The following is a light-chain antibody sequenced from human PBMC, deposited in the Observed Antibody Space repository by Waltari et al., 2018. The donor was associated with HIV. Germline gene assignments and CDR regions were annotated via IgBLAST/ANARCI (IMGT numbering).Light chain of an antibody. CDR2: ANS. V-gene: IGLV1-40*01. CDR3: QSFDSSLNAYV. CDR1: ISTIGATFD. Sequence: QSVLTQAPSVSGAPGQRVTISCTGSISTIGATFDVHWYQLLPGSSPKLLIFANSTRPSWVPDRFSGSKSGTSASLAITGLHPEDEAEYYCQSFDSSLNAYVFGTGTTVIVL. J-gene: IGLJ1*01.